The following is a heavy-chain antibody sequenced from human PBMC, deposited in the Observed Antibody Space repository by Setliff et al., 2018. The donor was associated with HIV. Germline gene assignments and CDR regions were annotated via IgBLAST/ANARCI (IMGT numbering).Heavy chain of an antibody. CDR1: GFTFRDYY. CDR2: ISRTGSTI. J-gene: IGHJ3*01. CDR3: TRSGFSSGPADALDV. Sequence: GGSLRLSCAASGFTFRDYYMSYFRQAPGKGLEWVSYISRTGSTIYYADSVKGRFTVSRDNTKNSLFLQMSSLRPEDAALYYCTRSGFSSGPADALDVWGQGTMVTVSS. V-gene: IGHV3-11*01. D-gene: IGHD3-22*01.